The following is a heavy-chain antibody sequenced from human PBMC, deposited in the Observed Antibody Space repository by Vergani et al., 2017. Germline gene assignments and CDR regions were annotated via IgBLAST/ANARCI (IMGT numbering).Heavy chain of an antibody. CDR3: AGGGRGWGLLRRAFDI. CDR2: ISYDGSNK. Sequence: VQLVESGGGVVQPGRSLRLSCAASGFTFSSYGMHWVRQAPGKGLEWVAVISYDGSNKYYADSVKGRVTISRDNSKNTLYLQMNSLRAEDTAVYYCAGGGRGWGLLRRAFDIWGQGTMVTVSS. V-gene: IGHV3-30*03. D-gene: IGHD1-26*01. J-gene: IGHJ3*02. CDR1: GFTFSSYG.